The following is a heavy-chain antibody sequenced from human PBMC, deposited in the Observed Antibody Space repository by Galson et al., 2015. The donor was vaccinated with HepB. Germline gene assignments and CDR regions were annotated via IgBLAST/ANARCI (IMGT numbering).Heavy chain of an antibody. CDR2: ISGSGGST. J-gene: IGHJ3*02. CDR1: GFTFSSYA. Sequence: SLRLSCAASGFTFSSYAMSWVRQAPGKGLEWVSAISGSGGSTYYADSVKGRFTISRDNSKNTLYLQMNSLRAEDTAVYYCAKVNMRLVKAFDIWGQGTMVTVSS. D-gene: IGHD6-19*01. CDR3: AKVNMRLVKAFDI. V-gene: IGHV3-23*01.